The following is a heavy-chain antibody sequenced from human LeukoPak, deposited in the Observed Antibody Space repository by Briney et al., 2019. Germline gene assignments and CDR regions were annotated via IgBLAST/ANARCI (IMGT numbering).Heavy chain of an antibody. CDR1: GFTFASYA. CDR2: ISGSGGST. CDR3: AKATTGYYFKSPFDY. D-gene: IGHD3-9*01. J-gene: IGHJ4*02. V-gene: IGHV3-23*01. Sequence: PGGSLRLSCAGSGFTFASYAVHWVRQAPGKGLEWLSGISGSGGSTYYADSVKGRCTISRDNSKNTLYLQMNSLRAEDTAVYYCAKATTGYYFKSPFDYWGQGTLVTVSS.